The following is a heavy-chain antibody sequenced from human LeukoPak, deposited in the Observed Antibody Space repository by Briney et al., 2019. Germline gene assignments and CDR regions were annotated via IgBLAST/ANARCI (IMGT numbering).Heavy chain of an antibody. V-gene: IGHV1-2*02. Sequence: GASVKVSCKASGHTFTGYYMHWVRQAPGQGLEWMGWINPNSGGTNYAQKFQGRVTMTRDTSISTAYMELSRLRSDDTAVYYCAREGYSYGSYFDYWGQGTLVTVSS. J-gene: IGHJ4*02. CDR2: INPNSGGT. CDR1: GHTFTGYY. CDR3: AREGYSYGSYFDY. D-gene: IGHD5-18*01.